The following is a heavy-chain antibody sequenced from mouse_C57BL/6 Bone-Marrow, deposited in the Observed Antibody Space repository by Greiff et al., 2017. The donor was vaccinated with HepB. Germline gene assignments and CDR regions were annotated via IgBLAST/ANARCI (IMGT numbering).Heavy chain of an antibody. Sequence: VQLKESGGGLVQPGGSLKLSCAASGFTFSDYGMAWVRQAPRKGPEWVAFISNLAYSIYYADTVTGRFTISRENAKNTLYLEMSSLRSEDTAMYYCARYYNYFDYWGQGTTLTVSS. CDR1: GFTFSDYG. J-gene: IGHJ2*01. D-gene: IGHD1-1*01. CDR2: ISNLAYSI. V-gene: IGHV5-15*01. CDR3: ARYYNYFDY.